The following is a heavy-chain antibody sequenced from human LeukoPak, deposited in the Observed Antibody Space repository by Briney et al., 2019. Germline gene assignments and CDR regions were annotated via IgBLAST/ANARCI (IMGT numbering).Heavy chain of an antibody. Sequence: SGGSLRLSCGASGFTFNRYGRHWVRQAPGKGVEWVAVISNDGSDRIYGDSVKGRFTVSRENSRNTLYLQMNSLRIEDTSVYYCVKGLIDSPMSFALDYWGQGTLVTVS. J-gene: IGHJ4*02. V-gene: IGHV3-30*18. CDR2: ISNDGSDR. CDR3: VKGLIDSPMSFALDY. CDR1: GFTFNRYG. D-gene: IGHD5-18*01.